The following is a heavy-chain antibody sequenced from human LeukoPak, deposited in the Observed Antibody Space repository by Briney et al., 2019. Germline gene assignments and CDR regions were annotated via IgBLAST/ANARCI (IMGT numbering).Heavy chain of an antibody. CDR1: GGSISSANW. CDR2: IYLGGKT. J-gene: IGHJ4*02. V-gene: IGHV4-4*02. Sequence: NPSGTLSLTCAVSGGSISSANWWSWVRQPPGKGLEWLGEIYLGGKTNYNPSLKSRVTISIDTSKNQFSLKLISVTAADTALDYCARHMATPGTRGFDSWGQGTLVTVSS. CDR3: ARHMATPGTRGFDS. D-gene: IGHD5-24*01.